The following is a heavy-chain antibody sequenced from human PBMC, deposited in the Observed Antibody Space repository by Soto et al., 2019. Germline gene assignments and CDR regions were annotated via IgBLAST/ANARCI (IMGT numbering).Heavy chain of an antibody. CDR3: ANSIAAAGIAMDY. V-gene: IGHV3-23*01. CDR2: ISGSGADT. Sequence: EVQLLESGGGLVQPGGSLRLSCAASGFTFSSYALSWVRRAPGKGLEWVSAISGSGADTYYADSVKGRFTISRDNSKNTLYLQMNSLRAEDTAVYYCANSIAAAGIAMDYWGQGTLVTVSS. CDR1: GFTFSSYA. J-gene: IGHJ4*02. D-gene: IGHD6-13*01.